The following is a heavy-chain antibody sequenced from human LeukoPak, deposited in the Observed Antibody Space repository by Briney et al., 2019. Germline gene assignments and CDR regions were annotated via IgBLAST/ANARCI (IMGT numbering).Heavy chain of an antibody. Sequence: ASVKVSCKASGYTFTGYYMHWVRQAPGQGLEWMGWINPNSGGTNYAQNFQGRVTMTRDTSINTAYMELSTLTSDDTAVYYCARWSGARGGRSYCFDYWGQGALVIVSS. D-gene: IGHD3-10*01. CDR2: INPNSGGT. V-gene: IGHV1-2*02. CDR1: GYTFTGYY. J-gene: IGHJ4*02. CDR3: ARWSGARGGRSYCFDY.